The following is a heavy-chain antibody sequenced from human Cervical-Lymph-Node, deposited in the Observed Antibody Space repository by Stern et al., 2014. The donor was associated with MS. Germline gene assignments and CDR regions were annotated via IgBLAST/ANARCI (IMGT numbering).Heavy chain of an antibody. CDR3: ARGAIFGVVIT. CDR2: IPSNSRNI. V-gene: IGHV3-11*01. J-gene: IGHJ4*02. D-gene: IGHD3-3*01. Sequence: QVQLVQSGGGLVKPGGSLRLSCAASGFTFSDYYMSWIRQAPGKVLEWVSYIPSNSRNIYYTDSVKGRFTISRDNAKNMLYLQLNSLRAEDTAVYYCARGAIFGVVITWGQGTLVTVSS. CDR1: GFTFSDYY.